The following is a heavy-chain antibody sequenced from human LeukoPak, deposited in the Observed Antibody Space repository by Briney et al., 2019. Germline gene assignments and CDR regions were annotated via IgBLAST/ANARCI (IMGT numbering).Heavy chain of an antibody. CDR1: GFTFSDYY. CDR2: ISSSGSTI. J-gene: IGHJ6*02. V-gene: IGHV3-11*01. D-gene: IGHD6-19*01. CDR3: ARGFYSSGWYVRNYYYYYGMDV. Sequence: PGGSLRLSCAASGFTFSDYYMSWIRQAPGKGLEWVSYISSSGSTIYYADSVKGRFTISRDNAKNSLYLQMNSLRAEDTAVYYCARGFYSSGWYVRNYYYYYGMDVWGQGTRSPSP.